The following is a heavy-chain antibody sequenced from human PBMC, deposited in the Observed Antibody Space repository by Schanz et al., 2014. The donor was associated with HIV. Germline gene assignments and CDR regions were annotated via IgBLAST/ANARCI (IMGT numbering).Heavy chain of an antibody. CDR2: INHSGNT. CDR1: GGSFRGFY. Sequence: QVLLHQWGAGLLKPSETLSLTCAVYGGSFRGFYWNWIRQAPGKGLEGIGEINHSGNTYKKPSLKSRVTISVDTPKTQFSLNLTSVTAADTAVYFCGRGTRYERDYVGPRSDGMDVWGQGTTVIVSS. D-gene: IGHD4-17*01. CDR3: GRGTRYERDYVGPRSDGMDV. V-gene: IGHV4-34*01. J-gene: IGHJ6*02.